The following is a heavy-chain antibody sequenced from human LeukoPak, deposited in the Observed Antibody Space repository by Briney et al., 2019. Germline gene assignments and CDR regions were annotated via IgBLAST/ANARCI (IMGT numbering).Heavy chain of an antibody. J-gene: IGHJ4*02. V-gene: IGHV3-23*01. CDR1: GFTFSSYA. CDR2: ISGSGGST. CDR3: AKDMEGVVVVTYGHDY. D-gene: IGHD2-15*01. Sequence: GGSLRLSCAASGFTFSSYAMSWVRQAPGKGLEWVSAISGSGGSTYYADSVKGRFTISRDNWGKTLYLQMNSLRAEDTAVYYCAKDMEGVVVVTYGHDYWGQGTLVTVSS.